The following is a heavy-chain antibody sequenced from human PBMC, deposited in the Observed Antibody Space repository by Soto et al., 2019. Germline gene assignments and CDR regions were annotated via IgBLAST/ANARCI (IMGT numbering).Heavy chain of an antibody. CDR3: ARGYSSGPDY. J-gene: IGHJ4*02. CDR1: GFTFSNHW. Sequence: EVQLVESGGGLVQPGGSLRLSCAASGFTFSNHWMHWVRQAPGKGLEWVSRINSDGSTTTYADSVKGRFTIFRHNAKNTLYLHLNSPRAEDTALYYCARGYSSGPDYWGQGTLVTVSS. CDR2: INSDGSTT. D-gene: IGHD6-19*01. V-gene: IGHV3-74*01.